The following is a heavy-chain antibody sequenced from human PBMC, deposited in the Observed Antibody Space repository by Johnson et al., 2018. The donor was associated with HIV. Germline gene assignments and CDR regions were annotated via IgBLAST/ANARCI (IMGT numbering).Heavy chain of an antibody. CDR2: ISSSGTAK. CDR3: ARSPGYSLLDAFDI. J-gene: IGHJ3*02. V-gene: IGHV3-11*04. D-gene: IGHD1-26*01. CDR1: GFTFSDYY. Sequence: QVQLLESGGGVVQPGRSLRLSCVASGFTFSDYYMNWVRQAPGKGLEWLSYISSSGTAKYYADSVKGRFTISRDNAKNSLYLQMKSLRAEDTAVYYCARSPGYSLLDAFDIWGQGAMVTVTS.